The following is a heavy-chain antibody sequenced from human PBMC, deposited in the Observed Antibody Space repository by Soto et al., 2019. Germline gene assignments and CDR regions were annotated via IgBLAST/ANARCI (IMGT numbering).Heavy chain of an antibody. CDR1: GFTFSNYA. J-gene: IGHJ4*02. CDR3: GNGGAARIYFDY. D-gene: IGHD6-25*01. V-gene: IGHV3-23*01. Sequence: EVQLLESGGGLVQPGGSLRLSCAASGFTFSNYAMSWVRQAPGKGLEWVSAISSGGVSTYYADSVKGRFTISRDNSKNTLYLQMNSLRAEDTAIYYCGNGGAARIYFDYWGQGTLVTLSS. CDR2: ISSGGVST.